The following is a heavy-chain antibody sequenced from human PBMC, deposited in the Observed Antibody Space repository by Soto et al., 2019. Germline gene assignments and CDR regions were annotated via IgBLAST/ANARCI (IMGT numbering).Heavy chain of an antibody. V-gene: IGHV4-39*01. CDR3: ATSNWFDP. J-gene: IGHJ5*02. CDR1: GGSISSRGYS. CDR2: IYYSGST. Sequence: QLQLQESGPGLVKPSETLSLTCTVSGGSISSRGYSWGWIRQPPGKGLEWIGTIYYSGSTYSNPSLKSRVTLSVDTSKNQFSLKLSSVTAADTAVYYCATSNWFDPWGQGTLVTVSS.